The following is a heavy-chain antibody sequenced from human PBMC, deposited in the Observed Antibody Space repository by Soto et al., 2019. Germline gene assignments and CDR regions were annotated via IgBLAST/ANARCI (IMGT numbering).Heavy chain of an antibody. CDR2: ISAYNGNT. D-gene: IGHD3-3*01. J-gene: IGHJ6*02. V-gene: IGHV1-18*01. CDR3: ARDRWSIFGVVIMMGYYYGMDV. CDR1: GYTFTSYG. Sequence: GASVKVSCKASGYTFTSYGISWVRQAPGQGLEWMGWISAYNGNTNYAQKLQGRVTMTTDTSTSTAYMELRSLRSDDTAVYYCARDRWSIFGVVIMMGYYYGMDVWGQGTTVTVSS.